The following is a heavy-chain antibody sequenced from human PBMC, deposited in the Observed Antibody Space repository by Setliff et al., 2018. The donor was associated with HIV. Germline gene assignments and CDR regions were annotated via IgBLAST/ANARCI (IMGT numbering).Heavy chain of an antibody. CDR1: GGSFNDYY. J-gene: IGHJ4*02. V-gene: IGHV4-34*01. D-gene: IGHD3-10*01. CDR2: IDHSGST. Sequence: SETLSLTCAVYGGSFNDYYWTWIRQPPGKGLEWIGEIDHSGSTKYHASLKSRVTISIDTSKNQIPLKLSSVTAADTAVYYCARGLNYYGSGSYLPLGYWGQGTLVTVPQ. CDR3: ARGLNYYGSGSYLPLGY.